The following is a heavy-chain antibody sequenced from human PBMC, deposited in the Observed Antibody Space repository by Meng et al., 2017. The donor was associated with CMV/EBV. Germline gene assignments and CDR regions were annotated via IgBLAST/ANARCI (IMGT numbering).Heavy chain of an antibody. J-gene: IGHJ5*02. CDR1: GYTFTGYY. CDR2: INPNSGGT. D-gene: IGHD2-2*01. V-gene: IGHV1-2*02. Sequence: ASVKVSCKASGYTFTGYYMHWVRQAPGQGLEWMGWINPNSGGTNYAQKFQGRVTMTRDTSISTAYMELSRLRSDDTAVYYCARAQYCSSTSRYEGNDWFDPWGQGTLVTVSS. CDR3: ARAQYCSSTSRYEGNDWFDP.